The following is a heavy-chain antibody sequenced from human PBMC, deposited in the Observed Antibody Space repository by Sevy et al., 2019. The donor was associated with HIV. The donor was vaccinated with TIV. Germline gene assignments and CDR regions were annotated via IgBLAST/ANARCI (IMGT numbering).Heavy chain of an antibody. CDR3: TRQEAYYDFWSGYYFGYGMDV. Sequence: GGSLRLSCTASGFTFGDYAMSWFRQAPGKGLEWVGFIRSKAYGGTTEYAAVVKGRLTISRDDSKSIAYLQMNSLKTEDTAVYYCTRQEAYYDFWSGYYFGYGMDVWGQGTPVTVSS. CDR1: GFTFGDYA. D-gene: IGHD3-3*01. J-gene: IGHJ6*02. CDR2: IRSKAYGGTT. V-gene: IGHV3-49*03.